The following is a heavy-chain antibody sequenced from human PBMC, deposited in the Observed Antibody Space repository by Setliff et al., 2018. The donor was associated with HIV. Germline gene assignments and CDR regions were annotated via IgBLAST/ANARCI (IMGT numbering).Heavy chain of an antibody. V-gene: IGHV1-2*02. CDR1: GYAFIGYY. Sequence: ASVKVSCKASGYAFIGYYIHWVRQAPGQGLEWMGWISASGDAKPAQKFQGRVTLTRDTSTSTVYMELSSLRSEDTAVYYCASYSSSSSRWFDYWGQGTLVTVSS. J-gene: IGHJ4*02. CDR2: ISASGDA. CDR3: ASYSSSSSRWFDY. D-gene: IGHD6-6*01.